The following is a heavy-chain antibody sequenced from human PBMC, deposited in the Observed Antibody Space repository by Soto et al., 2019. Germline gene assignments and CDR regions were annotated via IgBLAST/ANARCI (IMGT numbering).Heavy chain of an antibody. D-gene: IGHD4-17*01. V-gene: IGHV3-7*01. Sequence: GGSLILSCAASGFTFSSYWMSWVRQAPGKGLEWVANINQDGSEKYYVDSVKGRFTISRDNAKNSLSLQMNSLRAEDTAVYYCARDHYGQVFDPWGQGTLVT. CDR1: GFTFSSYW. J-gene: IGHJ5*02. CDR3: ARDHYGQVFDP. CDR2: INQDGSEK.